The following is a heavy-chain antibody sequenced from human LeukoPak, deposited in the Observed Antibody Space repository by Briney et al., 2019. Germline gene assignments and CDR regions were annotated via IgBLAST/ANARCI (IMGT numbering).Heavy chain of an antibody. V-gene: IGHV3-30*18. CDR3: AKRGDSRVSGKYFQH. CDR1: GFTFSSYG. CDR2: ISYDGSNK. D-gene: IGHD4-17*01. Sequence: GRSLRLSCAASGFTFSSYGMHWVRQAPGKGLEWVAVISYDGSNKYYADSVKGRFTISRDNSKNTLYLQMNSLRAEDTAVYYCAKRGDSRVSGKYFQHWGQGTLVTVSS. J-gene: IGHJ1*01.